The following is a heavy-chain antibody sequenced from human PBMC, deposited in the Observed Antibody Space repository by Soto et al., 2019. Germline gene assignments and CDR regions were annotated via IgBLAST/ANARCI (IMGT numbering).Heavy chain of an antibody. D-gene: IGHD1-1*01. CDR3: ARGLLTRFGRNWNYDY. V-gene: IGHV4-34*01. Sequence: SETLSLTCAVYGGSFSGYYWSWIRQPPGKGLEWIGEINHSGSTNYNPSLKSRVTISVDTSKNQFSLKLSSVTAADTAVYYCARGLLTRFGRNWNYDYWGQGTLVTVSS. CDR2: INHSGST. J-gene: IGHJ4*02. CDR1: GGSFSGYY.